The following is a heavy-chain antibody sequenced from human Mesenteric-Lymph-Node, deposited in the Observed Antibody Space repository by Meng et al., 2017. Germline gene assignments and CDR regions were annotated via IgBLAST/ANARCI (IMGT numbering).Heavy chain of an antibody. CDR3: ARAAIVGATRYGMDV. J-gene: IGHJ6*02. D-gene: IGHD1-26*01. CDR2: IYYSGST. Sequence: SETLSLTCTVSGGSISSSSYYWGWIRQPPGKGLEWIGSIYYSGSTYYNPSLKSRVTISVDTSKNQFSLKLSSVTAADTAVYYCARAAIVGATRYGMDVWGQGTTVTVSS. CDR1: GGSISSSSYY. V-gene: IGHV4-39*07.